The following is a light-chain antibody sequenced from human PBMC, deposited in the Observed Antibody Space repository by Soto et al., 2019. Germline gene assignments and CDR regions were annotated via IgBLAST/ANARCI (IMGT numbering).Light chain of an antibody. CDR3: SSYTRSTIYV. J-gene: IGLJ1*01. Sequence: QSVLTQTASVSGSPGQSITISCTGNSRVVGGYNHVSWYQHYPGKAPKLIIYDVTNRPSGVSNRFSGSKSGNTASLTISGLQAEDEADYFCSSYTRSTIYVFGTGTKVTVL. V-gene: IGLV2-14*03. CDR1: SRVVGGYNH. CDR2: DVT.